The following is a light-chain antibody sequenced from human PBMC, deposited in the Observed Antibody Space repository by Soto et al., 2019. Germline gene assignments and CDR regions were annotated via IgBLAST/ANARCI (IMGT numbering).Light chain of an antibody. Sequence: QSVLTQPASVSGSPGQSITISCTGTSSDIGSYNLVSWYQHHPGKAPKLMIYEGSKRPSGVSNRFSGSKSGNTASLTISGLQAEDEADYYCCSYTRTSNHYFFGGGTKLTVL. CDR2: EGS. CDR3: CSYTRTSNHYF. CDR1: SSDIGSYNL. V-gene: IGLV2-14*02. J-gene: IGLJ2*01.